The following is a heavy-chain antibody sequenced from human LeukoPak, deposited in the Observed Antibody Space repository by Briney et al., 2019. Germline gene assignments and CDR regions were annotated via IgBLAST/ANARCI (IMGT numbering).Heavy chain of an antibody. CDR2: IRNNGGYT. V-gene: IGHV3-23*01. CDR1: GFTFSSSA. D-gene: IGHD2-2*01. CDR3: AKDELSVVVVPAAIFDYYYGMDV. Sequence: GGSLRLSCEASGFTFSSSAMSWVRQAPGKGLEWVSAIRNNGGYTYYADSVKGRFTISRDNSKNTLYLQMNSLRAEDTAVYYCAKDELSVVVVPAAIFDYYYGMDVWGQGTTVTVSS. J-gene: IGHJ6*02.